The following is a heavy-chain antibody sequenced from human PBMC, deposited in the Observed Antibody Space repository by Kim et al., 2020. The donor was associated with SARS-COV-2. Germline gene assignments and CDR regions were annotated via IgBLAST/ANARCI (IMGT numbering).Heavy chain of an antibody. V-gene: IGHV3-30*03. Sequence: GGSLRLSCAASGFTFSSYGMHWVRQAPGKGLEWVAVISYDGSNKYYADSVKGRFTISRDNSKNTLYLQMNSLRAEDTAVYYCASFHLGYWGQGTLVTVSS. CDR1: GFTFSSYG. D-gene: IGHD7-27*01. J-gene: IGHJ4*02. CDR3: ASFHLGY. CDR2: ISYDGSNK.